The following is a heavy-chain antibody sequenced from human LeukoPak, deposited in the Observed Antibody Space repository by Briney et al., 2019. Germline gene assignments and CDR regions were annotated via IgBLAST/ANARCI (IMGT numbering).Heavy chain of an antibody. J-gene: IGHJ6*02. D-gene: IGHD2-2*01. Sequence: PSETLSLTCAVYGGSFSGYYWSWMRQPPGKGLEWIGEINHSGSTNYNPSLKSRVTISVDTSKNQFSLKLSSVTAADTAVYYCARVRYQLLAVPGGHTSYYYYYGMDVWGQGTTVTVSS. CDR3: ARVRYQLLAVPGGHTSYYYYYGMDV. V-gene: IGHV4-34*01. CDR1: GGSFSGYY. CDR2: INHSGST.